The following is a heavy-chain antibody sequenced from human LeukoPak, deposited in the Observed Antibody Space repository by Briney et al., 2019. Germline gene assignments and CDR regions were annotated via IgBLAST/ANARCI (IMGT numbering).Heavy chain of an antibody. J-gene: IGHJ2*01. CDR1: GGSISSSSYY. Sequence: SETLSLTRTVSGGSISSSSYYWGWIRQPPGKGLEWIGSIYYSGSTYYNPSPKSRVTISVDTSKNQFSLKLSSVTAADTAVYYCARPAGAGLAAAGFWYFDLWGRGTLVTVSS. CDR3: ARPAGAGLAAAGFWYFDL. V-gene: IGHV4-39*01. CDR2: IYYSGST. D-gene: IGHD6-13*01.